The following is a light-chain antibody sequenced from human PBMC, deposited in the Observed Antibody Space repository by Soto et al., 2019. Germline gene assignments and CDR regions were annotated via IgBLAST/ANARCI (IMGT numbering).Light chain of an antibody. CDR3: ETWDSNTRV. CDR2: LERSGNY. Sequence: QLVLTQSSSASASLESSVKLTCTLSSGHSSYIIAWHQQQPGKAPLYLMKLERSGNYNKGSGVPDRFSGSSSGADRYLTISNLQSEDEADYYCETWDSNTRVFGGGTKLTVL. CDR1: SGHSSYI. J-gene: IGLJ3*02. V-gene: IGLV4-60*03.